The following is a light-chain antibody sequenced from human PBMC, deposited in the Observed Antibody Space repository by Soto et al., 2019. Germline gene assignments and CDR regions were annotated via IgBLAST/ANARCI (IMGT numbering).Light chain of an antibody. J-gene: IGLJ1*01. Sequence: QSVLTQPPSVSGAPGQRGTISFTWSGSNIGAGYDVHWYQHRPGTAPKLLVFGDSHRPSGVPDRFSGSKSGTSASLAITGLQAEDEGDYYCQYYDSTLDARYVFGNGTKLTVL. CDR3: QYYDSTLDARYV. CDR2: GDS. V-gene: IGLV1-40*01. CDR1: GSNIGAGYD.